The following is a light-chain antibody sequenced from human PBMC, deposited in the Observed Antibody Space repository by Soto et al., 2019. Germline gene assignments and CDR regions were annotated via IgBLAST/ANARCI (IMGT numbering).Light chain of an antibody. Sequence: SYELTQPPSVSVSPGQTASITCSGAKLGDKYASWYQQKPGQSPVLVIYENRKRPSGIPERFSGSNSGNTATLTISGTQAMDEADYHCQAWDSSTDVVFGGGTKVTVL. CDR2: ENR. J-gene: IGLJ2*01. CDR3: QAWDSSTDVV. V-gene: IGLV3-1*01. CDR1: KLGDKY.